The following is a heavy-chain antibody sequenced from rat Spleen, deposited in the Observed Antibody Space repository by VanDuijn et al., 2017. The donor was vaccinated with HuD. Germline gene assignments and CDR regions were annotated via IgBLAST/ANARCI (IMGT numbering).Heavy chain of an antibody. V-gene: IGHV5S13*01. J-gene: IGHJ3*01. Sequence: EVQLVESGGGLVQPGRSMKLSCAASGLSFSNYDMAWVRQAPTKGLEWIASISTDGDNTYYRDSVKGRFTISRDDAKNTQYLQMDSLRSEDTATYYCTRQGGLRNWFAHWGQGTLVTVSS. CDR2: ISTDGDNT. CDR3: TRQGGLRNWFAH. D-gene: IGHD1-11*01. CDR1: GLSFSNYD.